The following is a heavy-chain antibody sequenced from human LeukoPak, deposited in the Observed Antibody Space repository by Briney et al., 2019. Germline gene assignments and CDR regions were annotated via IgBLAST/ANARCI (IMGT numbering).Heavy chain of an antibody. J-gene: IGHJ6*03. Sequence: GGSLRLSCAASGFTFSDYYMSWIRQAPGKGLEWVSYISSSGSTIYYADSMKGRFTISRDNAKNSLYLQMNSLRAEDTAVYYCARPIEDCTNGVCYTGGYYYYYMDVWGKGTTVTVSS. CDR1: GFTFSDYY. CDR3: ARPIEDCTNGVCYTGGYYYYYMDV. V-gene: IGHV3-11*04. CDR2: ISSSGSTI. D-gene: IGHD2-8*01.